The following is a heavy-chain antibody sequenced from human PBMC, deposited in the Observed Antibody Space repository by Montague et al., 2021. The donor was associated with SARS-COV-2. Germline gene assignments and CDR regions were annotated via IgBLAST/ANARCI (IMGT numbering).Heavy chain of an antibody. D-gene: IGHD4-23*01. V-gene: IGHV4-34*01. J-gene: IGHJ4*02. Sequence: SETLSLTCAVYGGSFSGYYCTWTCQSPGKGLEWIAEINHSGTTNYNFNPSLRSRVTISVDTSKSQFSLKLSSVTAADTGVYYCARWDPQTLTLIGLRGKSASDYWGQGTLVTVSS. CDR2: INHSGTT. CDR3: ARWDPQTLTLIGLRGKSASDY. CDR1: GGSFSGYY.